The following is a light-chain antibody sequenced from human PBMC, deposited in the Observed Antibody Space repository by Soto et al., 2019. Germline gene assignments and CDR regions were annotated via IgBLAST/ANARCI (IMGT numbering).Light chain of an antibody. J-gene: IGKJ3*01. V-gene: IGKV1-33*01. Sequence: DIQMTQSPSSLPASVGDRVTITCQASQDISSFLNWYQHKPGKAPKLLIYGASTLEAGVPSRFSRSGSGTEFTFTISSLQPEDIATYYCQQYVSFPFTFGPGTAVDL. CDR2: GAS. CDR3: QQYVSFPFT. CDR1: QDISSF.